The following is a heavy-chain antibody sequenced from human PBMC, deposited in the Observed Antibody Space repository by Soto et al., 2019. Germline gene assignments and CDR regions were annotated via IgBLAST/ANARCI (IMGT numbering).Heavy chain of an antibody. Sequence: GGSLRLSCAASGFTFSSYGMHWVRQAPGKGLEWVAVISYDGSNKYYADSVKGRFTISRDNSKNTLYLQMNSLRAEDTAVYYCAKDRHCSSTSCPVFIAVMGAKGMDVWGQGTTVTVSS. CDR2: ISYDGSNK. J-gene: IGHJ6*02. V-gene: IGHV3-30*18. CDR1: GFTFSSYG. D-gene: IGHD2-2*01. CDR3: AKDRHCSSTSCPVFIAVMGAKGMDV.